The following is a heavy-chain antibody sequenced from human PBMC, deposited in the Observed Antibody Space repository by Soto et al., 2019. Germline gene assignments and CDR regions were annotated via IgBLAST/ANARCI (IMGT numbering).Heavy chain of an antibody. D-gene: IGHD2-2*02. V-gene: IGHV3-30*18. CDR2: ISYDGSEK. Sequence: PGGSLRLSCAASGITFNTYGMHWVRQAPGKGLEWVAVISYDGSEKYYVDSVKGRFTISKDNSKNTLYLQMNSLRPEDTAVYYCAKSPNFYCSSPNCYKYYFDHWGQGTRVTVPQ. CDR1: GITFNTYG. CDR3: AKSPNFYCSSPNCYKYYFDH. J-gene: IGHJ4*02.